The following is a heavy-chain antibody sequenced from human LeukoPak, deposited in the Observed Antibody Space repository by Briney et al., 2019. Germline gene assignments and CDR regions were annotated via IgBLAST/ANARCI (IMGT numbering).Heavy chain of an antibody. CDR3: ARAGSSVLNWFDP. J-gene: IGHJ5*02. Sequence: ASVKVSCKASGYTSTSYGLSWVRQAPGQGLEWMGWISAYNGNTNYAQKVQGRVTMTTDTSTSTAYMELRSLRSDDTAVYYCARAGSSVLNWFDPWGQGTLVTVSS. D-gene: IGHD1-26*01. CDR1: GYTSTSYG. V-gene: IGHV1-18*04. CDR2: ISAYNGNT.